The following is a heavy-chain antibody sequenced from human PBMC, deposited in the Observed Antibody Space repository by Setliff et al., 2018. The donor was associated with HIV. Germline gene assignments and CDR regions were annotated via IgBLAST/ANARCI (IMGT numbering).Heavy chain of an antibody. CDR2: ISSSGNTI. J-gene: IGHJ4*02. Sequence: GGSLRLSCAASGFTVSDNYMSWVRQTPGKGLDWVSYISSSGNTIYYDYADSVKGRFTVSRDKAKNSLNLQMNSLRAEDTAVYYCARAYNVYDYRFDSSGYDYWGQGTLVTVSS. D-gene: IGHD3-22*01. CDR1: GFTVSDNY. CDR3: ARAYNVYDYRFDSSGYDY. V-gene: IGHV3-11*04.